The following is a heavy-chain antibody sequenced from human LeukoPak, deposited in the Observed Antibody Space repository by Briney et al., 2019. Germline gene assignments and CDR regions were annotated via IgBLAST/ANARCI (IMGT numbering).Heavy chain of an antibody. Sequence: GGPLTLPCAASGFTFSSKCMQWVRQAPGKGRVWVSRIHKDGSSTIYADSVKGRFTISRDNAKNTLYLQMNSLRAEDTAMYYCAREAYGSGNYYSDYWGQGTLVTVSS. CDR1: GFTFSSKC. CDR3: AREAYGSGNYYSDY. J-gene: IGHJ4*02. V-gene: IGHV3-74*01. CDR2: IHKDGSST. D-gene: IGHD3-10*01.